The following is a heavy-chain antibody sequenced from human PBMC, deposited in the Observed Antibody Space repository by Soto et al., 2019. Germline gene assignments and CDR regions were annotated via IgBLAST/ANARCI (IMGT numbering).Heavy chain of an antibody. CDR3: TKESYNTMIVVRFDY. J-gene: IGHJ4*01. V-gene: IGHV3-15*07. D-gene: IGHD3-22*01. Sequence: PGGSLRLSCAASGFAFSNAWINWVRQAPGKGLEWVGRIKSKAHVGTTDFAAPVRGRFAITRDDSRNMVYMQMNSLNTEDTAVYYSTKESYNTMIVVRFDYWGNGTLGTVS. CDR1: GFAFSNAW. CDR2: IKSKAHVGTT.